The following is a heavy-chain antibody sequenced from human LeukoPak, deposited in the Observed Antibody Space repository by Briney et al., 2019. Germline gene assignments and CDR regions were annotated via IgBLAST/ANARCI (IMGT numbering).Heavy chain of an antibody. Sequence: ASVKVSCKASGYTFTSYYMHWVRQAPGQRLEWMGWINAGNGNTKYSQKFQGRVTITRDTSASTAYMELSSLRSEDTAVYYCARGEDVVVPAAMPLDYWGQGTLVTVSS. V-gene: IGHV1-3*01. CDR2: INAGNGNT. D-gene: IGHD2-2*01. CDR1: GYTFTSYY. J-gene: IGHJ4*02. CDR3: ARGEDVVVPAAMPLDY.